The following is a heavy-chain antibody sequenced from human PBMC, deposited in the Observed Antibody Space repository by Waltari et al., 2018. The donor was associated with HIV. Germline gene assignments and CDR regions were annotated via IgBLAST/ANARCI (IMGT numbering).Heavy chain of an antibody. J-gene: IGHJ5*02. Sequence: QVQLQQWGAGLLKSSETLSLSCAVYDGSLSGYYWAWIRQPPGKGLEWIGEVSHSGITNYNPSLKTRVTISLDTSKNQVSLKMRLVTAADTGVYFCARYCGRLTKDWFDPWGQGTLVSVSS. CDR1: DGSLSGYY. D-gene: IGHD2-8*02. CDR3: ARYCGRLTKDWFDP. V-gene: IGHV4-34*02. CDR2: VSHSGIT.